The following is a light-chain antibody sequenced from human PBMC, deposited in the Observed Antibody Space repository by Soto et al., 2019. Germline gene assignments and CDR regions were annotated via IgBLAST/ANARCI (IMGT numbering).Light chain of an antibody. CDR3: QQYNSYSQGT. V-gene: IGKV1-5*01. CDR2: DAS. Sequence: DIQMAQSPSTLSASVGDRVTITCRASQSISSWLAWYQQKPGKAPKLLIYDASSLESGVPSRFSGSGSGTEFTLTISSLQPDDFATYDYQQYNSYSQGTFGQGTKLEIK. CDR1: QSISSW. J-gene: IGKJ2*02.